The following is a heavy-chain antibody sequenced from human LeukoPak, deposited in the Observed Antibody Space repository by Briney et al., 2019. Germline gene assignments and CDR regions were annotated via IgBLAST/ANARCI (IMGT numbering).Heavy chain of an antibody. Sequence: ASVKVSCKASGYTFISYGISWVRQAPGQGLEWMGWISAYNGITNYVQKLQGRVTMTTDTSTSTAYMELRSLRSDDTAVYYCARSRSIAAAADYWGQGTLVIVSP. D-gene: IGHD6-13*01. CDR2: ISAYNGIT. V-gene: IGHV1-18*01. CDR3: ARSRSIAAAADY. CDR1: GYTFISYG. J-gene: IGHJ4*02.